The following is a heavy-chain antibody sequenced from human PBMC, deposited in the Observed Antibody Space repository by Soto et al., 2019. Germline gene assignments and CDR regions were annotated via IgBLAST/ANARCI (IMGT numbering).Heavy chain of an antibody. J-gene: IGHJ4*02. Sequence: GGSLRLSCAASGFTFSSYAMSWVRQAPGKGLEWVSAISGSGGSTYYADSVKGRFTISRDNSKNTLYLQMNSLRAEDTAVYYCAKALIQGYYDSSGYYGYWGQGTLVTVSS. D-gene: IGHD3-22*01. V-gene: IGHV3-23*01. CDR1: GFTFSSYA. CDR3: AKALIQGYYDSSGYYGY. CDR2: ISGSGGST.